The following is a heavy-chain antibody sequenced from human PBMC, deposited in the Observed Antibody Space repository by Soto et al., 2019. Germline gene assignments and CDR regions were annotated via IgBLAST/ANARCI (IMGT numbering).Heavy chain of an antibody. Sequence: QVQLQESGPGLVKPSQTLSLTCTVSGGSISSGGYYWSWIRQHPGKGLEWIGYIYYSGSTYYNPSLKSRVTISVDTSKNQSSLKLSSVTAADTAVYDCARGQSAKEAAASDYCGRGTLVTVSS. CDR3: ARGQSAKEAAASDY. CDR2: IYYSGST. D-gene: IGHD6-13*01. CDR1: GGSISSGGYY. J-gene: IGHJ4*02. V-gene: IGHV4-31*03.